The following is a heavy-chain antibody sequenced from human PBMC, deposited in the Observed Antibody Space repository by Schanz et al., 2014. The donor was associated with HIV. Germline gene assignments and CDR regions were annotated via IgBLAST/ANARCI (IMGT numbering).Heavy chain of an antibody. Sequence: EVQLVESGGGLVQPGGSLRLSCAASGFTFSSYSMNWVRQAPGKGLEWVSYISSSSTTIYYADSVKGRFTISRDNSKNTLYLQMHSLRAEDTAVYYCAKSSGWLYAHFDYWGQGTLVTVSS. J-gene: IGHJ4*02. D-gene: IGHD3-9*01. CDR3: AKSSGWLYAHFDY. CDR2: ISSSSTTI. V-gene: IGHV3-48*01. CDR1: GFTFSSYS.